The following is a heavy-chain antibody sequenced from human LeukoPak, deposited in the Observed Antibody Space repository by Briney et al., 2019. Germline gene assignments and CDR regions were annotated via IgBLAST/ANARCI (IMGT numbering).Heavy chain of an antibody. CDR2: IYYGRTT. V-gene: IGHV4-39*01. J-gene: IGHJ4*02. CDR3: VRHDGRGGATMGALDS. CDR1: AGSISSSSHH. Sequence: SETLSLTCTVSAGSISSSSHHWGWIRQSSGKGLEWIGSIYYGRTTYYNPSLNSRVTISVVTSKNQFSLQLNSVTAADTAVYYCVRHDGRGGATMGALDSWGQGSLVTVSS. D-gene: IGHD5-12*01.